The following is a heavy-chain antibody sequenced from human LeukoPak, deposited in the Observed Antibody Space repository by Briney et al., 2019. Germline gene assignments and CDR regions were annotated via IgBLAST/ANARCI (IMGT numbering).Heavy chain of an antibody. V-gene: IGHV1-18*01. CDR2: ISAYNGNT. CDR3: ARDSYYYDSSGYYHDAFDI. J-gene: IGHJ3*02. Sequence: ASVKVSCKASGYTFTSYGISWVRQAPGQGLEWMGWISAYNGNTNYAQKLQGRVTMTTDTSTSTAYMELRSLRSDDTAVYYCARDSYYYDSSGYYHDAFDIWGQGTMVTVSS. CDR1: GYTFTSYG. D-gene: IGHD3-22*01.